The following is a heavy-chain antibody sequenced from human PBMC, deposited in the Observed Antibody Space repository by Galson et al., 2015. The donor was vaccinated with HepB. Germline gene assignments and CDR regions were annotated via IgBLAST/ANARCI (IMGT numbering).Heavy chain of an antibody. CDR3: ARESRWVRGIIVSPRFDN. D-gene: IGHD3-10*01. J-gene: IGHJ4*02. Sequence: TLSLTCSVSGGSISSGDYYWNWIRQPPGKGLEWIGNIYYSGTTSSSPSLRSRVSFSVDTSTNQFSLKLSSVSAADTAVYYCARESRWVRGIIVSPRFDNWGQGALVTVTS. CDR1: GGSISSGDYY. V-gene: IGHV4-30-4*01. CDR2: IYYSGTT.